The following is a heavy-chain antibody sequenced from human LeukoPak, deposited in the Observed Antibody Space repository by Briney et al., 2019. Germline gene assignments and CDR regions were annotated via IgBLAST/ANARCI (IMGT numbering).Heavy chain of an antibody. V-gene: IGHV3-74*01. CDR2: VSPDG. CDR1: GFSFRNSW. Sequence: GGSLRLSCAASGFSFRNSWMHWVRQAPGKGLVWVSLVSPDGSYADSVEGRFTISRDNAKNTIFLQMNSLRAEDTAVYYCARDLSFSPDFWGRGTLVTVSS. J-gene: IGHJ4*02. CDR3: ARDLSFSPDF.